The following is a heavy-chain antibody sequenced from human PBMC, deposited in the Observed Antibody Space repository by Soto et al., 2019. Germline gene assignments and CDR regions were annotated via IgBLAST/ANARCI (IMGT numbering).Heavy chain of an antibody. J-gene: IGHJ5*02. CDR2: ISYDGSNK. Sequence: QVQLVESGGGVVQPGRSLRLSCAASGFSFSTYSMHWVRQAPGKGPEWVAVISYDGSNKYYADSVKGRFTISSDNSKNTLYLQRNSRRPEGTAWYHCSRYPREIAATGKYLSWVDLWGQGTLVTVSS. D-gene: IGHD6-13*01. CDR1: GFSFSTYS. CDR3: SRYPREIAATGKYLSWVDL. V-gene: IGHV3-30-3*01.